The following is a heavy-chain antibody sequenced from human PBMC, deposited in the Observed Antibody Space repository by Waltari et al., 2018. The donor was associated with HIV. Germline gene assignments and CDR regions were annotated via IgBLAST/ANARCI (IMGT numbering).Heavy chain of an antibody. J-gene: IGHJ6*02. D-gene: IGHD3-16*01. Sequence: QVLLVQSEDEVKKPGASVKVSCKASGYTFKSYGVSWVRQAPGQGLEWMAWISTYNGNTKHEQKFQGRGTVTTDTATGTAYMELSSLRSDDTAVYYCARDSANYGMDVWGQGTTVIVSS. V-gene: IGHV1-18*04. CDR2: ISTYNGNT. CDR1: GYTFKSYG. CDR3: ARDSANYGMDV.